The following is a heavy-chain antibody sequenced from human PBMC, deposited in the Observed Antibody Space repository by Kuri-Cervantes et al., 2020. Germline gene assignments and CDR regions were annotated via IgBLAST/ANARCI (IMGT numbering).Heavy chain of an antibody. CDR1: GGSISSSSYY. CDR3: ARANSGYDFYYYYGMDV. Sequence: SETLSLTCTVSGGSISSSSYYWGWIRQTPGKGLAWIGYIYYSGSTYYNPSLKSRVTISVDKSKNQFSLKLSSMTAADTAVYYCARANSGYDFYYYYGMDVWVQGTTVTVSS. V-gene: IGHV4-30-4*08. D-gene: IGHD5-12*01. J-gene: IGHJ6*02. CDR2: IYYSGST.